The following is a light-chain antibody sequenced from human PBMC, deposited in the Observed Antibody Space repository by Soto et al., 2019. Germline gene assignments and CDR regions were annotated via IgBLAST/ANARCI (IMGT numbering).Light chain of an antibody. J-gene: IGLJ1*01. V-gene: IGLV2-23*02. CDR2: SVS. CDR3: CSYAGSDTYV. Sequence: QSALTQPASVSGSPGQSITISCTGTSSDVGSYNLVSWYQQHPGKAPKLMISSVSKRPSGVPDRFSGSKSGNTASLTISGLQAEDEADYYCCSYAGSDTYVFGTGTKVTVL. CDR1: SSDVGSYNL.